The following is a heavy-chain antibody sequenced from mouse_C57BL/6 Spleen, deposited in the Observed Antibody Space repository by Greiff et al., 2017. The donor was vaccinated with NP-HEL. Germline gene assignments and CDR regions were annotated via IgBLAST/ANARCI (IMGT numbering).Heavy chain of an antibody. CDR2: IYPRDGST. J-gene: IGHJ3*01. D-gene: IGHD1-1*01. CDR3: ARSLYYCGSSQGGFAY. Sequence: QVQLQQSGPELVKPGASVKLSCKASGYTFTSYDINWVKQRPGQGLAWIGWIYPRDGSTKYNEKFQGKATLTVDTSSSTAYMVRHSLTAEESAVYCCARSLYYCGSSQGGFAYWGQGTLVTVCA. V-gene: IGHV1-85*01. CDR1: GYTFTSYD.